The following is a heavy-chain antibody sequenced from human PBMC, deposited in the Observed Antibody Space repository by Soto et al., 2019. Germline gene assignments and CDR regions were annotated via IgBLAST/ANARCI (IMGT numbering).Heavy chain of an antibody. CDR1: GYTFTGYY. D-gene: IGHD3-22*01. CDR3: AREKVDYYDSSGYYYVSRPADAFDI. J-gene: IGHJ3*02. Sequence: ASVKVSCKASGYTFTGYYMHWVRQAPGQGLEWMGWINPNSGGTNYAQKFQGWVTMTRDTSISTAYMELSRLRSDDTAVYYCAREKVDYYDSSGYYYVSRPADAFDIWGQGTMVTVSS. CDR2: INPNSGGT. V-gene: IGHV1-2*04.